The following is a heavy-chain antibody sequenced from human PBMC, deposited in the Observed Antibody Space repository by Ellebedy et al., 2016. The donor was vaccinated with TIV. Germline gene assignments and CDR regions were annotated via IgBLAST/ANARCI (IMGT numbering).Heavy chain of an antibody. CDR1: GFTFSSYA. CDR3: ARRYGSGGVTDY. V-gene: IGHV3-30-3*01. Sequence: GGSLRLXXAASGFTFSSYAMHWVRQAPGKGLEWVAVISYDGSNKYYADSVKGRFTISRDNSKNTLYLQMNSLRAEDTAVYYCARRYGSGGVTDYWGQGTLVTVSS. J-gene: IGHJ4*02. CDR2: ISYDGSNK. D-gene: IGHD3-10*01.